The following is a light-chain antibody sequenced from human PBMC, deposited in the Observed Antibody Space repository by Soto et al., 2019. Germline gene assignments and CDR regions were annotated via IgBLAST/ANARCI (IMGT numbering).Light chain of an antibody. CDR1: QSVSSSY. V-gene: IGKV3-20*01. CDR3: QQNDNLPLT. CDR2: GAS. J-gene: IGKJ4*01. Sequence: EIVLTQSPGTLSLSPGERATLSCRASQSVSSSYLAWYQQKPGQAPRLLIYGASSRATGIPDRFSGSGSGTDFTLTISRLEPEDIATYYCQQNDNLPLTFGGGTRVEIK.